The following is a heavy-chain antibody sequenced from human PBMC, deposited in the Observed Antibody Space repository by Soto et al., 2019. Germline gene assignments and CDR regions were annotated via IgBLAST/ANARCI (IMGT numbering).Heavy chain of an antibody. V-gene: IGHV3-9*01. J-gene: IGHJ4*02. D-gene: IGHD3-3*01. CDR1: GFTFDEYG. Sequence: EVQLVESGGGLEQPGRSLRLSCAASGFTFDEYGMHWVRQAPGKGLEWVSGISWNSGSIRYADSVKGRFTISRDNAKNSLYLQMNSLRPEDTALYYCTKGVLRFLEWLPRDYFDYWGQGTLVTVSS. CDR3: TKGVLRFLEWLPRDYFDY. CDR2: ISWNSGSI.